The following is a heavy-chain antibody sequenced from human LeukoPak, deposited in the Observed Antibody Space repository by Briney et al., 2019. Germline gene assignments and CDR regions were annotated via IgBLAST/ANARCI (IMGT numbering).Heavy chain of an antibody. CDR2: IWYDGSNK. Sequence: GGSLRLSCAASGFIVSSNHVSWVRQAPGKGLEWVAVIWYDGSNKYYADSVKGRFTISRDNSKNTLYLQMNSLRAEDTAVYYCAKDRARYYYYYYMDVWGKGTTVTVSS. CDR1: GFIVSSNH. CDR3: AKDRARYYYYYYMDV. V-gene: IGHV3-33*06. J-gene: IGHJ6*03.